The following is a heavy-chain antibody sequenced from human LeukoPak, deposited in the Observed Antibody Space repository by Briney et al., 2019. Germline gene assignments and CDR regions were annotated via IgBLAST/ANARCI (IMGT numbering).Heavy chain of an antibody. D-gene: IGHD5-18*01. V-gene: IGHV3-21*01. CDR1: GFTFSTYT. CDR2: ISSSSSYI. CDR3: ARRGYSYGSDY. J-gene: IGHJ4*02. Sequence: GGSLRFSCAASGFTFSTYTMNWVRQAPGKGLEWVSSISSSSSYIYYADSVKGRFTISRDNAKNSLYLQMNSLRAEDTAVYYCARRGYSYGSDYWGQGTLVTVSS.